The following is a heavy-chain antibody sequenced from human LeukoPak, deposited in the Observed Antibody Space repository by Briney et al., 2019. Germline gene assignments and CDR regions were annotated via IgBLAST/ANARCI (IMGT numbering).Heavy chain of an antibody. V-gene: IGHV4-59*01. CDR1: GGSISSYY. J-gene: IGHJ4*02. CDR3: AREGGYSYGYFDY. D-gene: IGHD5-18*01. CDR2: IYYSGST. Sequence: SETLSLTCTVSGGSISSYYWSWIRQPPGKGLEWIGYIYYSGSTNYNPSPKSRVTISVDTSKNQFSLKLSSVTAADTAVYYCAREGGYSYGYFDYWGQGTLVTVSS.